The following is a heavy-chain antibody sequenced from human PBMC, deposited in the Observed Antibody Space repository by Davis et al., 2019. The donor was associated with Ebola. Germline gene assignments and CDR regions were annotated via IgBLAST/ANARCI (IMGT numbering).Heavy chain of an antibody. D-gene: IGHD3-10*01. CDR2: INPNSGGT. Sequence: ASVKVSCKASGYTFTGYYMHWVRQAPGQGLEWMGWINPNSGGTNYAQKFQGRVTMTRDTSISTAYMELSRLRSDDTAVYYCARIRVTRLDYYYYGMDVWGQGTTVTVSS. CDR3: ARIRVTRLDYYYYGMDV. V-gene: IGHV1-2*02. J-gene: IGHJ6*02. CDR1: GYTFTGYY.